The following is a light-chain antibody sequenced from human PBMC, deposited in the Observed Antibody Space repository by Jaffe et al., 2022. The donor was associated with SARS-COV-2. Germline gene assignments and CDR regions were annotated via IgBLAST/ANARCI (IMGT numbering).Light chain of an antibody. CDR2: EVS. J-gene: IGLJ2*01. V-gene: IGLV2-14*01. CDR1: SSDVGGSNY. CDR3: YSSTDSNTPVL. Sequence: QSALTQPASVSGSPGQSITISCTGTSSDVGGSNYVSWYQQHPGKAPKLMIYEVSNRPSGVSNRFSGSKSGNTASLTISGLQAEDEALYHCYSSTDSNTPVLFGGGTKLTVL.